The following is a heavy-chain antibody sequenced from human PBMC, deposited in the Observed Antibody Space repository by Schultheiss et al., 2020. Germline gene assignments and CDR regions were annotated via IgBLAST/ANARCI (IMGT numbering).Heavy chain of an antibody. CDR3: ASVYSTPTIDY. CDR1: GGSISSSSYY. V-gene: IGHV4-39*07. Sequence: SETLSLTCTVSGGSISSSSYYWGWIRQPPGKGLEWIGYIYHSGSTYYNPSLKSRVTISVDTSKNQFSLKLSSVTAADTAVYYCASVYSTPTIDYWGQGTLVTVSS. D-gene: IGHD6-13*01. CDR2: IYHSGST. J-gene: IGHJ4*02.